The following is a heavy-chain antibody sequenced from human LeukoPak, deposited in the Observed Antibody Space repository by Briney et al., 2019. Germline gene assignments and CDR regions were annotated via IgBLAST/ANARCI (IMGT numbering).Heavy chain of an antibody. CDR1: GFTFSSYA. CDR2: ISGSGIST. D-gene: IGHD2-21*02. Sequence: PGGSLRLSCAASGFTFSSYAMTWVRQAPGKGLEWVSVISGSGISTYYADSVKGRFTISRDNSKNTVYLEMNSLRAEDTAAYYCAKDRSESRVTPGMDVWGQGTTVTVSS. J-gene: IGHJ6*02. V-gene: IGHV3-23*01. CDR3: AKDRSESRVTPGMDV.